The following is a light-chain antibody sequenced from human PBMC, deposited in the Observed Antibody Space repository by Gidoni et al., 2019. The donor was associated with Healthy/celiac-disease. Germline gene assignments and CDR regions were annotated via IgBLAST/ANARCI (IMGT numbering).Light chain of an antibody. J-gene: IGKJ4*01. CDR3: QQFNNYRLT. CDR2: DAS. Sequence: AIQLTQSPSSLSASVGDRVTITCRASQGISSALAWYQQNPGKAPKLLIYDASSLESGVPSRFSGSGSGTDFTLTISSLQPEDFATYYCQQFNNYRLTFGGGTKVEIK. CDR1: QGISSA. V-gene: IGKV1D-13*01.